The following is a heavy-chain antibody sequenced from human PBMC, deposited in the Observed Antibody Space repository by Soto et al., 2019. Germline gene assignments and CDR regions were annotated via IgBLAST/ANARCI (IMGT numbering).Heavy chain of an antibody. V-gene: IGHV1-46*01. D-gene: IGHD2-21*02. CDR1: GYTFTSYY. J-gene: IGHJ4*02. Sequence: QVQLVQSGAEVKKPGASVKVSCKASGYTFTSYYMHWVRQAPGQGLEWMGIINPSGGSTSYAQKFQGRVTMTRDTSTSTVYMELSSLRSEDTAVYYCASNHDDACGGDCYSHSFDYWGQGTLVTVSS. CDR2: INPSGGST. CDR3: ASNHDDACGGDCYSHSFDY.